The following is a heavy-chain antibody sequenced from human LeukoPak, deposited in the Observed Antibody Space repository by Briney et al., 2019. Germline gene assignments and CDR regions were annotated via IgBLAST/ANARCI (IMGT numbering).Heavy chain of an antibody. Sequence: GGSLRLSCAASGFTFSSYAMSWVRQAPGKGLEWVSAISGSGGSTYYADSVKGRFTISRDNSKNTLYLQMNSLRAEDTAVYYCAEEGSSSITMVRGVMSYFDYWGQGTLVTVSS. D-gene: IGHD3-10*01. CDR1: GFTFSSYA. V-gene: IGHV3-23*01. CDR3: AEEGSSSITMVRGVMSYFDY. J-gene: IGHJ4*02. CDR2: ISGSGGST.